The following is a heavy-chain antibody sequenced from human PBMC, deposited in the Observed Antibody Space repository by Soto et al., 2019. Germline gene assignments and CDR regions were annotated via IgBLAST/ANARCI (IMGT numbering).Heavy chain of an antibody. CDR2: VSGSGAGT. J-gene: IGHJ4*02. Sequence: ESGGGLVQPGGSLRLSCAASGFTFSSYGMSWVRQAPGTGLEWVSGVSGSGAGTYYADSVKGRFTISRDNSKNTVYLHMNSLRAEDTAVYHCAKELVGSGSYPSNVEYYFDYWGQGTLVTVSS. V-gene: IGHV3-23*01. CDR3: AKELVGSGSYPSNVEYYFDY. CDR1: GFTFSSYG. D-gene: IGHD1-26*01.